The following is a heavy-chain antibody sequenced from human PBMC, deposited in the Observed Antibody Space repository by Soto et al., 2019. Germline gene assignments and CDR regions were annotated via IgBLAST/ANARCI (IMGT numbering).Heavy chain of an antibody. V-gene: IGHV1-18*01. Sequence: ASVKVSCKASGYTFTSYGISWVRQAPGQGLEWMGWISAYNGNTNYAQKLQGRVTMTTDTSTSTAYMELRSLRSDDTAVYYCANHYLNWNWNDNNWFDPWGQGTLVTVSS. CDR3: ANHYLNWNWNDNNWFDP. CDR2: ISAYNGNT. J-gene: IGHJ5*02. CDR1: GYTFTSYG. D-gene: IGHD1-1*01.